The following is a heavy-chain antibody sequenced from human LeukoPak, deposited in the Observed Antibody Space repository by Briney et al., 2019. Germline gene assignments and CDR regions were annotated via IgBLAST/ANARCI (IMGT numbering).Heavy chain of an antibody. J-gene: IGHJ4*02. V-gene: IGHV4-39*07. Sequence: PSETLSLTCTVSGGSISSSSYYWSWIRQPPGKGLEWIGEINHSGSTNYNPSLKSRVTISVDTSKNQFSLKLSSVTAADTAVYYCARRTSSGWYSGFDYWGQGTLVTVSS. CDR1: GGSISSSSYY. CDR3: ARRTSSGWYSGFDY. D-gene: IGHD6-19*01. CDR2: INHSGST.